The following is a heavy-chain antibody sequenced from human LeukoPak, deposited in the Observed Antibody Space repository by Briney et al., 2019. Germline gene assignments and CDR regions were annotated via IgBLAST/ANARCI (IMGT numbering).Heavy chain of an antibody. V-gene: IGHV4-59*01. D-gene: IGHD3-10*01. J-gene: IGHJ6*03. CDR1: GGSISSYY. Sequence: PSETLSLTCTVSGGSISSYYWSWIRQPPGKGLEWIGYIYYSGSTNYNPSLTSRVTISVDTSKNQFSLKLSSVTAADTAVYYCARSLLWFGEPYMSGRYYYYYMDVWGKGTTVTVSS. CDR2: IYYSGST. CDR3: ARSLLWFGEPYMSGRYYYYYMDV.